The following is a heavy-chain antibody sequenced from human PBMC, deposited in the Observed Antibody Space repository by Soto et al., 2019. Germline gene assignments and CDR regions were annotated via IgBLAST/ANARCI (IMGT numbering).Heavy chain of an antibody. Sequence: SETLSLTCTVSGGSISSGGYYWSWIRQHPGKGLEWIGYIYYSGSTYYNPSLKSRVTISVDTSKNQFSLKLSSVTAADTAVYYCARDRREVAGLDYWGQGTLVTVSS. J-gene: IGHJ4*02. D-gene: IGHD6-19*01. CDR1: GGSISSGGYY. V-gene: IGHV4-31*03. CDR3: ARDRREVAGLDY. CDR2: IYYSGST.